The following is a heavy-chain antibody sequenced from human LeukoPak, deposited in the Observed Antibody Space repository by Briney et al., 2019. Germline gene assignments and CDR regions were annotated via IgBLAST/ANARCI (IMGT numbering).Heavy chain of an antibody. J-gene: IGHJ4*02. CDR2: INPNSGNR. CDR3: ARVRALTGYSSSWAFDY. V-gene: IGHV1-8*01. CDR1: GYTFTSLD. D-gene: IGHD6-13*01. Sequence: ASVKVSCKASGYTFTSLDINWVRQATGQGLEWMGWINPNSGNRGYAQQFQGRVTITRNTSISTAYMELSRLRSDDTAVYYCARVRALTGYSSSWAFDYWGQGTLVTVSS.